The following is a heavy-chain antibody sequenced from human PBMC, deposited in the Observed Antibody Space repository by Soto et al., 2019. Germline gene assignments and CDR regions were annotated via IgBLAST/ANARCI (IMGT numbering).Heavy chain of an antibody. J-gene: IGHJ6*02. CDR3: ARLPYYDILTGYYYYYYGMDV. CDR2: IYPGDSDT. D-gene: IGHD3-9*01. V-gene: IGHV5-51*01. CDR1: GYSFTSYW. Sequence: GESLKISCKGSGYSFTSYWIGWVRQMPGKSLERMGIIYPGDSDTRYSPSFQGQVTISADKSISTAYLQWSSLKASDTAMYYCARLPYYDILTGYYYYYYGMDVWGQGTTVTVSS.